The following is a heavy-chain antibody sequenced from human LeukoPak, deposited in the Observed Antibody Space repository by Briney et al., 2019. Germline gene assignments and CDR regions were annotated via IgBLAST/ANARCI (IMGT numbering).Heavy chain of an antibody. CDR3: ARDPLRFLEWLPDY. CDR1: GFTFSSYS. V-gene: IGHV3-48*01. J-gene: IGHJ4*02. Sequence: GGSLRLSCAASGFTFSSYSMNWVRQAPGKGLEWVSYISSSSSTIYYADSVKGRFTISRDNSKNTLHLQMNSLRAEDTAVYYCARDPLRFLEWLPDYWGQGTLVTVSS. D-gene: IGHD3-3*01. CDR2: ISSSSSTI.